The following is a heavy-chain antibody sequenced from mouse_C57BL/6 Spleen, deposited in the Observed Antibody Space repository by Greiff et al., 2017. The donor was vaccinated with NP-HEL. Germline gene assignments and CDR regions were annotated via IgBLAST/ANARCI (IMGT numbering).Heavy chain of an antibody. CDR3: ARSRGFYAMDY. CDR1: GYTFTSYW. CDR2: IDPSDSYT. Sequence: VQLQQSGAELVKPGASVKLSCKASGYTFTSYWMQWVKQRPGQGLEWIGEIDPSDSYTNYNQKFKGKATLTVDTSSSTAYMQLSSLTSDDAAVYYCARSRGFYAMDYWGQGTSVTVSS. D-gene: IGHD1-1*02. V-gene: IGHV1-50*01. J-gene: IGHJ4*01.